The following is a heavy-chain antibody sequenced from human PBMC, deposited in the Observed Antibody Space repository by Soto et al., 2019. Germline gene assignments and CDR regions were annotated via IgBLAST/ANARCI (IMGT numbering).Heavy chain of an antibody. V-gene: IGHV4-31*03. Sequence: SETLSLTCTVSGGSISSGGYYWSWTRQHPGKGLEWIGYIYYSGSTYYNPSLKSRVTISVDTSKNQFSLKLSSVTAADTAVYYCARTIKKTLYGDYSGWWFDPWGQGTLVTVSS. J-gene: IGHJ5*02. CDR1: GGSISSGGYY. CDR3: ARTIKKTLYGDYSGWWFDP. D-gene: IGHD4-17*01. CDR2: IYYSGST.